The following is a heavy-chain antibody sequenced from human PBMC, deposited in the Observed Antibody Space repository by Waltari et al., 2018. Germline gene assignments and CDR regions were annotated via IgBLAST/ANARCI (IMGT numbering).Heavy chain of an antibody. J-gene: IGHJ5*02. CDR2: INGYGDKT. V-gene: IGHV3-23*01. D-gene: IGHD3-22*01. CDR1: GFIFNNNA. Sequence: EVQVLESGGGLVQPGGSLRITCTAPGFIFNNNALNWVRQAPGKGLEWGSGINGYGDKTYYADSVKGRFTLSRDNSRNTLSLQMNSLRAEDTAVYYCAKAHFYDTSGYIEHWGQGTLVTVSS. CDR3: AKAHFYDTSGYIEH.